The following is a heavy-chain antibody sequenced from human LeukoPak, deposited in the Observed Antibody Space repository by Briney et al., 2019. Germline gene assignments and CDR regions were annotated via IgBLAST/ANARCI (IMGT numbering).Heavy chain of an antibody. J-gene: IGHJ3*02. CDR2: ISGDGGST. D-gene: IGHD3-22*01. CDR3: AKEFLPYYYDSSGYLPDAFDI. CDR1: GFTFDDYA. Sequence: PGGSLRLSCAASGFTFDDYAMHWVRQAPGKGLEWVSLISGDGGSTYYADSVKGRFTISRDNSKNSLYLQMNSLRTEDTALYYCAKEFLPYYYDSSGYLPDAFDIWGQGTMVTVSS. V-gene: IGHV3-43*02.